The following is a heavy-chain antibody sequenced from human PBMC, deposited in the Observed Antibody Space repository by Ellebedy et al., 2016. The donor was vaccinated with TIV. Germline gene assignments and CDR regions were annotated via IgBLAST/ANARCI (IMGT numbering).Heavy chain of an antibody. CDR3: ARDRTGVLDI. CDR2: ISSGGSTM. D-gene: IGHD3-10*01. J-gene: IGHJ3*02. V-gene: IGHV3-11*04. Sequence: PGGSLRLSCAASGFTFSDYYMSWIRQAPGKGLEWVSYISSGGSTMKYADSAKGRFTISSDHADNSLYLQMNSLRADDTAVDYCARDRTGVLDIWGQGTMVTVSS. CDR1: GFTFSDYY.